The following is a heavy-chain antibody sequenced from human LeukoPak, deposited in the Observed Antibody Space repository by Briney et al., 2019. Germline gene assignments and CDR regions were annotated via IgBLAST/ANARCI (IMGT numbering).Heavy chain of an antibody. CDR1: GDSISRSSDY. D-gene: IGHD3-22*01. Sequence: SETLSLTCTVSGDSISRSSDYWGWIRQPPGKGPEWIGSVYYIGSTFYNPSLKSRLTISIDTSKNQFSLKLSSVTAADTAVYFCARGPYSYDSSGAFDIWGQGTMVTVSS. J-gene: IGHJ3*02. CDR2: VYYIGST. V-gene: IGHV4-39*07. CDR3: ARGPYSYDSSGAFDI.